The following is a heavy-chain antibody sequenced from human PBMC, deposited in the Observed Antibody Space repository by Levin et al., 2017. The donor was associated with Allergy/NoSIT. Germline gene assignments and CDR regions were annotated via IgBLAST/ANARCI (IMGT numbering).Heavy chain of an antibody. Sequence: GGSLRLSCAASGFTFSSYAMSWVRQAPGKGLEWVSAISGSGGSTYYADSVKGRFTISRDNSKNTLYLQMNSLRAEDTAVYYCAKVSSYSSGWDDAFDIWGQGTMVTVSS. CDR1: GFTFSSYA. CDR2: ISGSGGST. CDR3: AKVSSYSSGWDDAFDI. J-gene: IGHJ3*02. V-gene: IGHV3-23*01. D-gene: IGHD6-19*01.